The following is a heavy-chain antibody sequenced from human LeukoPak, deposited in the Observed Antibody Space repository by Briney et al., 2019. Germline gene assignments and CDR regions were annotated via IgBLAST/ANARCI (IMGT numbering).Heavy chain of an antibody. J-gene: IGHJ3*02. CDR2: INHSGST. Sequence: SETLSLTCAVYGGSFSGYYWSWIRQPPGKGLEWIGEINHSGSTNYNPSLKSRVTISVDTSKNRFSLKLSSVTAADTAVYYCARARGWPRGRAFDIWGQGTMVTVSS. V-gene: IGHV4-34*01. CDR1: GGSFSGYY. D-gene: IGHD5-12*01. CDR3: ARARGWPRGRAFDI.